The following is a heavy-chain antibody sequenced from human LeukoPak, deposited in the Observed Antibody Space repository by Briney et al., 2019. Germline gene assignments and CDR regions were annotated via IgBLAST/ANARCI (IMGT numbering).Heavy chain of an antibody. Sequence: ASVKVSCKASGYTFTSYGISWVRQAPGQGLEWMGWISAYNGNTNYAQKFQGRVTMTTDTYTSTAYMELRSLRSDDTAVYYCASAHYYDSSDTVWYWGQGTLVTVST. V-gene: IGHV1-18*01. D-gene: IGHD3-22*01. CDR2: ISAYNGNT. J-gene: IGHJ4*02. CDR1: GYTFTSYG. CDR3: ASAHYYDSSDTVWY.